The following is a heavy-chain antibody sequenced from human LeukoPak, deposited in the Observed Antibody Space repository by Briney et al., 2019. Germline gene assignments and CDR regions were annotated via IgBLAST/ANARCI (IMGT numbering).Heavy chain of an antibody. CDR2: ISYDGSNK. J-gene: IGHJ6*02. Sequence: GGSLRLSCAASGFTFSSYAMHWVRQAPGKGLEWVAVISYDGSNKYYADSVKGRFTISRDNSKNTLYLQMNSLRAEDTAVYYCARASEVDTAMVNYYGMDVWGQGTTVTVSS. CDR3: ARASEVDTAMVNYYGMDV. D-gene: IGHD5-18*01. V-gene: IGHV3-30-3*01. CDR1: GFTFSSYA.